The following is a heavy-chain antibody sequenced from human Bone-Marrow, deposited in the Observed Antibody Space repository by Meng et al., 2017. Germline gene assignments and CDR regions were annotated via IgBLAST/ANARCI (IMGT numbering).Heavy chain of an antibody. CDR1: CGSFSGYD. D-gene: IGHD3-10*01. J-gene: IGHJ4*02. CDR3: ARGGVRGGIDY. Sequence: QLQVQQWGAGMLQPSWTLFLSCAVYCGSFSGYDWSWIRQPPGKGLEWIGEINHSGSTNYNPSLKSRVTISVDTSKNQFSLKLSSVTAADTAVYYCARGGVRGGIDYWGQGTLVTVSS. CDR2: INHSGST. V-gene: IGHV4-34*01.